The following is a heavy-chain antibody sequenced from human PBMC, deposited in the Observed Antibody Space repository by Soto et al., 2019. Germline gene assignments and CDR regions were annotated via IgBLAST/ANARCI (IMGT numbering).Heavy chain of an antibody. Sequence: PVGSLRLSCEASGFTFSGFDMHWVRQPTGKGLEWVSTIGAAGDTYYAVSVKGRFTISRDNAKNSLSLQMNSLRAGDTAVYFCARGQEVGAHFFDSWGQGTQVTVPQ. D-gene: IGHD2-15*01. J-gene: IGHJ4*02. CDR1: GFTFSGFD. CDR2: IGAAGDT. V-gene: IGHV3-13*01. CDR3: ARGQEVGAHFFDS.